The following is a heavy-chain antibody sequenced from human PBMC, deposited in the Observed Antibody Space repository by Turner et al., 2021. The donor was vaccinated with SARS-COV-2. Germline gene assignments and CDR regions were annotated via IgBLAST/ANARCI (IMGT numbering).Heavy chain of an antibody. J-gene: IGHJ1*01. CDR3: AKDPGVSSGPVLEYFQH. CDR1: RFTFSSYA. D-gene: IGHD6-19*01. V-gene: IGHV3-23*01. Sequence: EVQLLESGGGLVQPGGSLRLSCAASRFTFSSYAMSWVRQAPGKGLEWVSAIRGSGGSTFYADSVKGRFTISRDNSKNTLYLQMNSLRAEDTAVYYCAKDPGVSSGPVLEYFQHWGQGTLVTVSS. CDR2: IRGSGGST.